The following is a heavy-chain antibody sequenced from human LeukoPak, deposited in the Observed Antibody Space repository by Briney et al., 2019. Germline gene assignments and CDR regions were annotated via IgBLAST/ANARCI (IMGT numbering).Heavy chain of an antibody. D-gene: IGHD3-22*01. CDR1: GFTFSSYA. J-gene: IGHJ4*02. Sequence: GGSLRLSCAASGFTFSSYAMSWVRQAPGKGLEWVSVISGSGGSTYYADSVKGRFTISRDNSKNTLYLQMNSLRAEDTAVYYCAKESADRQTYCYDSSGYYFDYWGQGTLVTVSS. CDR3: AKESADRQTYCYDSSGYYFDY. V-gene: IGHV3-23*01. CDR2: ISGSGGST.